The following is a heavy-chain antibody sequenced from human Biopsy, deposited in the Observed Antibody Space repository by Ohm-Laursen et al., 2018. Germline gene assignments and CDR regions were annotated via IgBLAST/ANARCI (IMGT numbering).Heavy chain of an antibody. V-gene: IGHV4-59*01. CDR3: ARLYRLDDYWNDDPPDAFDV. D-gene: IGHD3-3*01. CDR1: RGSFGGYY. Sequence: GTLSLTCTVSRGSFGGYYWSWIRQTPGRGLQYIAYIHNDDTHYNPSLESRVTISLDTSKSQFSLKLTSVTAADTAVFFCARLYRLDDYWNDDPPDAFDVWGQGTMVTVSS. CDR2: IHNDDT. J-gene: IGHJ3*01.